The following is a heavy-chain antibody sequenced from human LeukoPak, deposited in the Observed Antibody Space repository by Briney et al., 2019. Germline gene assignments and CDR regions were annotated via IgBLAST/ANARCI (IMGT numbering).Heavy chain of an antibody. D-gene: IGHD6-13*01. Sequence: GGSLRLCCAASGFTFNNAWMNWVRQAPGKGLEWVGRIESKTDGGTTDYAAPVKGRFTISRDDSKNTLYLQMNSLKTVDTAVYYCTTVPSTSSWYRIHYWGQGTLVTVSS. CDR2: IESKTDGGTT. CDR1: GFTFNNAW. CDR3: TTVPSTSSWYRIHY. V-gene: IGHV3-15*07. J-gene: IGHJ4*02.